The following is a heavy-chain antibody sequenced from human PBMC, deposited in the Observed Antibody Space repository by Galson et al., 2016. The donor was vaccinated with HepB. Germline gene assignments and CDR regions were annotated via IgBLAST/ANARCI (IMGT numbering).Heavy chain of an antibody. Sequence: SLRLSCAASGFRFSDYIMSWVRQAPGKGLEWVSAISGSGESTYYAGSMKGRVDISRENSKNTFFLEMNSLRADDTGVYYCVRAPALPAPSPWGQGTLVTVSS. V-gene: IGHV3-23*01. CDR3: VRAPALPAPSP. CDR1: GFRFSDYI. CDR2: ISGSGEST. J-gene: IGHJ5*02. D-gene: IGHD2-2*02.